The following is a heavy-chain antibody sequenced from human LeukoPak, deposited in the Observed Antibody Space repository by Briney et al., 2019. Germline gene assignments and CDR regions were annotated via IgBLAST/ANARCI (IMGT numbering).Heavy chain of an antibody. V-gene: IGHV1-2*02. CDR2: VNPNSGGT. Sequence: ASLKGSCTPSGYTFTGYYIHWVRQAPGPGHEWMGWVNPNSGGTNYAHHFQGRVTMTRATSIRTAYMELSRLTSDDTAVYYCGRGEGIAAAGIYLQSWGQGTLVTVSS. J-gene: IGHJ1*01. CDR1: GYTFTGYY. CDR3: GRGEGIAAAGIYLQS. D-gene: IGHD6-13*01.